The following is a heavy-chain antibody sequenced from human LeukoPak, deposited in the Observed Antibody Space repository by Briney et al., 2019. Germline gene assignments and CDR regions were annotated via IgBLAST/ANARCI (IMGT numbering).Heavy chain of an antibody. CDR1: GGSISSYY. D-gene: IGHD3-10*01. V-gene: IGHV4-59*01. CDR3: ARDSHGSGSYYKGHGYYGMDV. CDR2: IYYSGST. J-gene: IGHJ6*02. Sequence: SETLSLTCTVSGGSISSYYWSWIRQPPGKGLEWIGYIYYSGSTNYNPSLKSRVTISVDTSKNQFSLELSSVTAADTAVYYCARDSHGSGSYYKGHGYYGMDVWGQGTTVTVSS.